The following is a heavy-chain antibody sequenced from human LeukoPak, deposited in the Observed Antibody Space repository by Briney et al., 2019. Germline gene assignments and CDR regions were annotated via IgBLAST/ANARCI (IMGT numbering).Heavy chain of an antibody. J-gene: IGHJ4*02. Sequence: GGSLRLSCAASGFTFSDYYMSWIRQAPGKGLEWVSGISGSGVSTYYADSVKGRFTISRDNSKNTLYLQMNSLRAEDTAVYYCAKDRSYYDSSGYIYYFDYWGQGTLVTVSS. CDR2: ISGSGVST. D-gene: IGHD3-22*01. CDR1: GFTFSDYY. CDR3: AKDRSYYDSSGYIYYFDY. V-gene: IGHV3-23*01.